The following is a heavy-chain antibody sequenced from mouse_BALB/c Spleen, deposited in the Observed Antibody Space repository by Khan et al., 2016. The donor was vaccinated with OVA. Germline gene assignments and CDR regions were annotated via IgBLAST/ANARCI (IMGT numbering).Heavy chain of an antibody. CDR1: GYSITSDYA. CDR2: ISYSGYT. V-gene: IGHV3-2*02. Sequence: EVQLVESGPGLVKPSQSLSLTCTVTGYSITSDYAWDWIRQFPGNKLEWMGYISYSGYTSYNPSLKSRISISRDTSKNQFFLQLTSVTTEDTATYNCGRKSYYGYAMDYVGPGNSVTVSS. J-gene: IGHJ4*01. CDR3: GRKSYYGYAMDY. D-gene: IGHD1-1*01.